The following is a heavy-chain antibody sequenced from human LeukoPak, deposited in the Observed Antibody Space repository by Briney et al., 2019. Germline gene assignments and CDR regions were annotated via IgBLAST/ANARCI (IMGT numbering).Heavy chain of an antibody. V-gene: IGHV3-48*01. CDR3: ARGRDSSSSYPGY. CDR1: GFTFSSYS. J-gene: IGHJ4*02. CDR2: ISSTSSTV. D-gene: IGHD6-6*01. Sequence: SGGSLRLSCAVSGFTFSSYSMTWVRQAPGKGLEWGSYISSTSSTVYYADSVKGRFTISRDNVKNSLYLQMNSLRAEDTAVYYCARGRDSSSSYPGYWGQGTLVTVSS.